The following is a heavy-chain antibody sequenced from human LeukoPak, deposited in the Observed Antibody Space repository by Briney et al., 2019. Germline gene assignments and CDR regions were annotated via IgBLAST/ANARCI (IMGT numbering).Heavy chain of an antibody. Sequence: SETLSLTCTVSGGSASSGSYYWSWIRQPPGKGLEWIGYIYYSGSTNYNPSLKSRVTISVDTSKNQFSLKLSSVTAADTAVYYCARDVKSHVRRVAYSSSASYYYGMDVWGQGTTVTVSS. CDR2: IYYSGST. CDR1: GGSASSGSYY. V-gene: IGHV4-61*01. D-gene: IGHD6-6*01. J-gene: IGHJ6*02. CDR3: ARDVKSHVRRVAYSSSASYYYGMDV.